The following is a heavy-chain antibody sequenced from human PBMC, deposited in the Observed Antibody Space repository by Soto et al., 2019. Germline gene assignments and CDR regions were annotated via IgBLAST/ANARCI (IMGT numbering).Heavy chain of an antibody. D-gene: IGHD7-27*01. J-gene: IGHJ3*02. Sequence: SETLSLTCAVSGGSITHDNWWNWARQPPGKGLEWIGEISHSGTTNYNPSLKSRVTISVDMSKDQLSLKLTSVTAADTAVYYCAKDHTGADAFDIWGQGIMVTVSS. CDR1: GGSITHDNW. CDR2: ISHSGTT. CDR3: AKDHTGADAFDI. V-gene: IGHV4-4*02.